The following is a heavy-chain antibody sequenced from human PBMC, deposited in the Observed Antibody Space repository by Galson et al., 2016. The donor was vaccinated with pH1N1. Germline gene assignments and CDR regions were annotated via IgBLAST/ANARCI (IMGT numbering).Heavy chain of an antibody. Sequence: LRLSCAASGFTFTDFWMTWVRQPPGRGLEWVANIKQDGSDQNYVDSVKGRFTISRDNAKNSLYLQMDSQGAEDTAVYYCIREYWSLYHWGQGTLVTVST. CDR2: IKQDGSDQ. V-gene: IGHV3-7*01. CDR3: IREYWSLYH. CDR1: GFTFTDFW. J-gene: IGHJ5*02. D-gene: IGHD2-8*02.